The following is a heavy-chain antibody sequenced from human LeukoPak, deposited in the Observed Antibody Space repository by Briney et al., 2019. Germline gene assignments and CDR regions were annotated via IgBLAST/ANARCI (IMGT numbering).Heavy chain of an antibody. CDR1: GFTFSSYW. CDR2: IKQDGSEK. CDR3: AKDLMSRNYYYYYMDV. D-gene: IGHD3-16*01. J-gene: IGHJ6*03. V-gene: IGHV3-7*01. Sequence: GGSLRLSCAASGFTFSSYWMSWVRQAPGKGLEWVANIKQDGSEKYYVDSVKGRFTISRDNAKNSLYLQMNSLRAEDTAVYYCAKDLMSRNYYYYYMDVWGKGTTVTVSS.